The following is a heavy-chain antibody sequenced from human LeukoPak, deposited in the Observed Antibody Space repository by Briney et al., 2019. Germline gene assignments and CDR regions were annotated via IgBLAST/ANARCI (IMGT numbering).Heavy chain of an antibody. J-gene: IGHJ4*02. V-gene: IGHV3-30*02. CDR3: ARGGARDIWYFAY. CDR2: ARYNGRDK. Sequence: PGGSLRLPCEVSGFTVNAYGIHWLPQSPGKGLEWVAFARYNGRDKLYADSVKGRFIVYKDNSRTTLQLQLSSLRSEDTAVYFCARGGARDIWYFAYWGQGIRVTVSS. CDR1: GFTVNAYG. D-gene: IGHD2-21*01.